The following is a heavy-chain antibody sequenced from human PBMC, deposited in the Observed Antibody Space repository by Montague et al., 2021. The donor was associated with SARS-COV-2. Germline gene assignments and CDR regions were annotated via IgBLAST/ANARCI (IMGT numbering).Heavy chain of an antibody. CDR3: AHSVPTITALPTTPFDC. CDR2: IDLDDDK. CDR1: GFSLSTSGMC. Sequence: PALVKPTQTLTLTCTFSGFSLSTSGMCVSWIRQPPGKALEWLARIDLDDDKYYSTSLKTRPTITKDTSKNQVVLTMSNMDLVDTATYYCAHSVPTITALPTTPFDCWGQGTLVSVSS. V-gene: IGHV2-70*12. J-gene: IGHJ4*02. D-gene: IGHD3-10*01.